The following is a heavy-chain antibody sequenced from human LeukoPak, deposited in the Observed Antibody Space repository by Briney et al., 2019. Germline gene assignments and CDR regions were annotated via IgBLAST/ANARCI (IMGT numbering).Heavy chain of an antibody. V-gene: IGHV1-2*02. D-gene: IGHD1-26*01. CDR1: GYTFSGYY. Sequence: ASVKVSCTASGYTFSGYYMHWVRQAPGQGLEWMGWINPNSGGTNYAQKFQGRVTMTRDTSISTAYMELSRLRSDDTAVYYCARDRGGSYYFDYWGQGTLVTVSS. CDR3: ARDRGGSYYFDY. J-gene: IGHJ4*02. CDR2: INPNSGGT.